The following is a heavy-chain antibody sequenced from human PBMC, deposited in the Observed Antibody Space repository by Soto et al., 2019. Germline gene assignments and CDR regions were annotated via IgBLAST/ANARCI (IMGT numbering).Heavy chain of an antibody. V-gene: IGHV4-39*01. CDR2: IYYSGST. Sequence: KPSETLSLTRTVSGGSISSSSYYWGWIRQPPGKGLEWIGSIYYSGSTYYNPSLKSRVTISVDTSKNQFSLKLSSVTAADTAVYYCARARRAGGYYYYGMDVWGQGTTVTVSS. D-gene: IGHD3-10*01. J-gene: IGHJ6*02. CDR3: ARARRAGGYYYYGMDV. CDR1: GGSISSSSYY.